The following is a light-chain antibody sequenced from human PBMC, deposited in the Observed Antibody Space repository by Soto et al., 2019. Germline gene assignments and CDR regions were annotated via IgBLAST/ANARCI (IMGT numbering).Light chain of an antibody. J-gene: IGKJ4*01. CDR1: QSVSSSY. CDR3: QQYNNWPLT. V-gene: IGKV3-20*01. Sequence: EIVLTQSPCTLSLSPGERATLSCRASQSVSSSYLAWYQQKPGQAPRLLIYGASSRATGIPDRFGGGGSGTDFTLTISSLEPEDFAVYYCQQYNNWPLTFGRGTKVDIK. CDR2: GAS.